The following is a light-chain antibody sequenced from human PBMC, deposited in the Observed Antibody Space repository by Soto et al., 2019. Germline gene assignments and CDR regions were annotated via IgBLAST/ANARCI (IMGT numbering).Light chain of an antibody. CDR1: SSDVGGYNY. J-gene: IGLJ2*01. Sequence: QSALTQPASVSGSPGQSITISCTGTSSDVGGYNYVSWYQQHPGKAPKLMIYDVSNRPSGVSNRFSGSKSGNTASLTISGLQAEDEADYYCSSYTSSSTPVVFGGATNVTVL. CDR2: DVS. V-gene: IGLV2-14*01. CDR3: SSYTSSSTPVV.